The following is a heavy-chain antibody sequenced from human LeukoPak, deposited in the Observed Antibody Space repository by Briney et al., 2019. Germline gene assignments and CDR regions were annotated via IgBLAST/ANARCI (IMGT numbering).Heavy chain of an antibody. D-gene: IGHD3-16*01. V-gene: IGHV3-23*01. CDR3: TRRLDD. J-gene: IGHJ4*02. Sequence: GGSLRLSCAASGFTFSSYAMSWVRQAPGKGLEWVSAISGSGGSTYYADSVKGRFTISRDNAQNSLYLQMNGLRVEDSAVYYCTRRLDDWGQGTLVTVSS. CDR2: ISGSGGST. CDR1: GFTFSSYA.